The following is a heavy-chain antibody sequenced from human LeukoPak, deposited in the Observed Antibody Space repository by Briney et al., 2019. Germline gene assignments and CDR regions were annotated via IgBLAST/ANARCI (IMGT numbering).Heavy chain of an antibody. CDR1: GFTLSGYW. J-gene: IGHJ3*02. CDR2: INSAGTIT. D-gene: IGHD2-21*01. Sequence: GGSLRLSCAASGFTLSGYWMQWVRQAPGKGLVWVSRINSAGTITTYADSVKGRFTVSRDNAKNSLYLQMNSLRDEDTAVYYCAREPPRDDDAFDIWGQGTMVTVSS. CDR3: AREPPRDDDAFDI. V-gene: IGHV3-74*01.